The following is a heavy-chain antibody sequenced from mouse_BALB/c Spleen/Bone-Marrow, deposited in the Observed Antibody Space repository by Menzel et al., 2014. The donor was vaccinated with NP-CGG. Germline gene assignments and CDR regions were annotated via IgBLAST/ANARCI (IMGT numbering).Heavy chain of an antibody. D-gene: IGHD1-2*01. Sequence: VQLVESGPGLVAPSQSLSITCTVSGFSLXNYGVHWVRQPPGKGLEWLGVIWAGGSTNYNSALMSRLSISKDNSKSQVFLKMNSLQTDDTAMYYRARPYYGLYAMDYWVKEPQSPSP. CDR2: IWAGGST. V-gene: IGHV2-9*02. CDR3: ARPYYGLYAMDY. J-gene: IGHJ4*01. CDR1: GFSLXNYG.